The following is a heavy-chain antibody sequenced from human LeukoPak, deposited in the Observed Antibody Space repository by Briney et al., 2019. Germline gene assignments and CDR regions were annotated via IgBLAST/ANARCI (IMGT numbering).Heavy chain of an antibody. CDR1: GFIFSTYG. V-gene: IGHV3-30*02. CDR2: IRSDGSIK. Sequence: GGSLRLSCAASGFIFSTYGMHWVRQAPGKGLEWVAFIRSDGSIKYYADSVKGRFTISRDNSKNTLYLQMNSLRVEDTAVYYCTKDRPEAYFDYWGQGTLVTVSS. J-gene: IGHJ4*02. D-gene: IGHD2-2*01. CDR3: TKDRPEAYFDY.